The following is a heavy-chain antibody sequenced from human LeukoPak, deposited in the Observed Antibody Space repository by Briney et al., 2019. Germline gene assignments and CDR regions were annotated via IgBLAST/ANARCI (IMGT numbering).Heavy chain of an antibody. CDR2: IYYSGST. CDR3: ARVQAWGAYGDYGQEYYYYYGMDV. Sequence: SETLSLTCTVSGGSISSYYWSWIRQPPGKGLEWIGYIYYSGSTNYNPSLKSRVTISVDTSKNQFSLKLSSVTAADTAVYYCARVQAWGAYGDYGQEYYYYYGMDVWGQGTTVTASS. J-gene: IGHJ6*02. V-gene: IGHV4-59*01. CDR1: GGSISSYY. D-gene: IGHD4-17*01.